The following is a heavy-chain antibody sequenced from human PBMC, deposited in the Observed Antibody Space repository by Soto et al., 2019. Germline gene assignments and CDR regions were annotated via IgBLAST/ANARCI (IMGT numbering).Heavy chain of an antibody. V-gene: IGHV1-69*08. CDR3: AREPYCSGGSCYYYYGMDV. CDR2: IIPILGIA. J-gene: IGHJ6*02. CDR1: GGTFSSYT. Sequence: VQLVQSGAEVKKPGSSVKVSCKASGGTFSSYTISWVRQAPGQGLEWMGRIIPILGIANYAQKFQGRVTITADKSTSTAYMELSSLRSEDTAVYYCAREPYCSGGSCYYYYGMDVWGQGTTVIVSS. D-gene: IGHD2-15*01.